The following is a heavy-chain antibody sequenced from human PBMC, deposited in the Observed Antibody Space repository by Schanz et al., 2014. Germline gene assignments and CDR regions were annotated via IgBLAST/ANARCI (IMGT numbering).Heavy chain of an antibody. CDR2: ISASGGDT. D-gene: IGHD4-17*01. CDR1: GFNFGSHG. V-gene: IGHV3-NL1*01. CDR3: ARKMKLGVYGGKGHDSLDI. Sequence: QVQLVESGGGVVQPGRSLRLSCAASGFNFGSHGMHWVRQAPGKGLEWHSVISASGGDTYYADSVKGRFTISRDNAKNTLYLQMNTLRAEDTAVYYCARKMKLGVYGGKGHDSLDIWGQGTMVTVSS. J-gene: IGHJ3*02.